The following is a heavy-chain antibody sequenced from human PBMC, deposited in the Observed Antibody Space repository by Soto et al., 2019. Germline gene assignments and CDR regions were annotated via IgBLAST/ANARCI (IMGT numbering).Heavy chain of an antibody. J-gene: IGHJ6*02. CDR1: GFTFSSYS. CDR2: ISSSSSYI. D-gene: IGHD6-13*01. Sequence: GGSLRLSCAASGFTFSSYSMNWVRQAPGKGLEWVSSISSSSSYIYYADSVKGRFTISRDNAKNSLYLQMNSLRAEDTAVYYCARGSEAYSSSWYHYYYGMDVWGQGTTVTVSS. V-gene: IGHV3-21*01. CDR3: ARGSEAYSSSWYHYYYGMDV.